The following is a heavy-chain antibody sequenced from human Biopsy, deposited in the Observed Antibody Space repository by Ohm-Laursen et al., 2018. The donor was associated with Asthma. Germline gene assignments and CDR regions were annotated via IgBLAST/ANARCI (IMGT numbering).Heavy chain of an antibody. CDR1: GYSLTDLS. J-gene: IGHJ4*02. CDR2: HDHEEGGT. CDR3: ASDFPKDYVRYNFQF. D-gene: IGHD4-17*01. V-gene: IGHV1-24*01. Sequence: ASVKVSCKISGYSLTDLSMHWVRQVPGQGLEWMGGHDHEEGGTVNARRFQGRVTVTEDTSTDTAYMELSSLSSDDTAVYYCASDFPKDYVRYNFQFWGQGTLVTVSS.